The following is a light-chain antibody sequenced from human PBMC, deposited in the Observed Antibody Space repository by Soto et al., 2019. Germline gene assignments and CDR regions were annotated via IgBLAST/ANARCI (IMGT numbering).Light chain of an antibody. J-gene: IGLJ2*01. CDR3: SSYAGSSTFVV. Sequence: QSALTQPASVSGSPGQSITISCTGTSSDVGNYNLVSWYQQHPGKAPKLIIDEDSGVSNRFSGSKSGNTASLTISGLQAEDEADYFCSSYAGSSTFVVFVGGTTLTVL. CDR1: SSDVGNYNL. CDR2: E. V-gene: IGLV2-23*02.